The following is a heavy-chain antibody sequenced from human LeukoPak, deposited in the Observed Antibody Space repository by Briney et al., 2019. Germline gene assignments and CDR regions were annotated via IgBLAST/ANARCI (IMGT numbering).Heavy chain of an antibody. D-gene: IGHD2-15*01. Sequence: ASVKVSCKASGGTFSSYAISWVRQAPGQGLEWMGRIIPILGIANYAQKFQGRFTITADKSTSTAYMQLSSLRSDDTAVYYCARLIVGAFDMWGQGRMVTVSS. CDR1: GGTFSSYA. CDR2: IIPILGIA. CDR3: ARLIVGAFDM. V-gene: IGHV1-69*04. J-gene: IGHJ3*02.